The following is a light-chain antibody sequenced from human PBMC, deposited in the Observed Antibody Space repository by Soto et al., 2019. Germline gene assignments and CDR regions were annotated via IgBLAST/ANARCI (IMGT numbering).Light chain of an antibody. Sequence: EIMMTQSPATLSVSPGGRATLSCRASQSVNSNLAWYQQKPGQAPRLLIYGASTRATGIPARFSGSGSGTEFTLTISSLQSEDFAVYYCQHYNNWPPLTFGGGTKVDIK. J-gene: IGKJ4*01. V-gene: IGKV3-15*01. CDR2: GAS. CDR1: QSVNSN. CDR3: QHYNNWPPLT.